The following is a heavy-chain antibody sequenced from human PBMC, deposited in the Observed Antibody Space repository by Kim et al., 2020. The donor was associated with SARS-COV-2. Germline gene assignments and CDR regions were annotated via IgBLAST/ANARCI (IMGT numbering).Heavy chain of an antibody. D-gene: IGHD6-19*01. Sequence: GGSLRLSCAASGFTFSSYAMSWVRQAPGMGLEWVSTIYSGGSSTFYADSVKGRFIISRDNSKNTLYLQINSLRAEDTAVYYCATTTSGWIFDNWGQGT. J-gene: IGHJ4*02. V-gene: IGHV3-23*03. CDR2: IYSGGSST. CDR3: ATTTSGWIFDN. CDR1: GFTFSSYA.